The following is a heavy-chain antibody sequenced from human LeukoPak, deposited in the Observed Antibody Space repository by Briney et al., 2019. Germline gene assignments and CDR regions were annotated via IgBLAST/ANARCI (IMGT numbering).Heavy chain of an antibody. V-gene: IGHV1-18*01. CDR1: GYTFTSYG. Sequence: GASVKVSCKASGYTFTSYGISWVRQAPGQGLEWMGWISAYNGNTNYAQKLQGRVTMTTDKSTSTAYMELRSLRSDDTAVYYCARAPYYYDSSGYSPFDYWGQGTLVTVSS. J-gene: IGHJ4*02. CDR3: ARAPYYYDSSGYSPFDY. D-gene: IGHD3-22*01. CDR2: ISAYNGNT.